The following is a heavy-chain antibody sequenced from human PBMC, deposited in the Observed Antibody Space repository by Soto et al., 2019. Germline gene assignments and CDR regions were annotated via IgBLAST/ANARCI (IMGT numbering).Heavy chain of an antibody. CDR1: GFTLSSYA. V-gene: IGHV3-23*01. CDR2: ISGSGGST. CDR3: ARGGGVVAAHDAFDI. J-gene: IGHJ3*02. D-gene: IGHD2-15*01. Sequence: GGSLRLSCAASGFTLSSYAMSWVRQAPGKGLEWVSAISGSGGSTYYADSVKGRFTISRDNSKNTLYLQMNSLRAEDTAVYYCARGGGVVAAHDAFDIWGQGTMVTVSS.